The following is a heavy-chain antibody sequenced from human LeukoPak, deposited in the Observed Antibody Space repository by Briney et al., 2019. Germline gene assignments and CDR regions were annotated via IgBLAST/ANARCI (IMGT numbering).Heavy chain of an antibody. J-gene: IGHJ6*02. Sequence: SETLSLTCTVSGGSISSGGYYWSWIRQHPGKGLGWIGYIYYSGSTYYNPSLESRVTISVDTSKNQFSLKLSTVTAADTAVYYCARDRDWYGMDVWGQGTTVTVSS. V-gene: IGHV4-31*03. CDR2: IYYSGST. CDR3: ARDRDWYGMDV. CDR1: GGSISSGGYY. D-gene: IGHD3/OR15-3a*01.